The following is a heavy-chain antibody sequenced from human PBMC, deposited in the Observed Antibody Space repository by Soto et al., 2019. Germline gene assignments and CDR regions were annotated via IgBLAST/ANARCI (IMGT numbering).Heavy chain of an antibody. J-gene: IGHJ4*02. CDR2: ISAYKGNT. CDR1: GYTFTSYG. V-gene: IGHV1-18*01. D-gene: IGHD6-19*01. CDR3: ASDLAVALIDY. Sequence: QVQRVQSGAEVKKPGASVKVSCKASGYTFTSYGISWVRQAPGQGLEWMGWISAYKGNTKYAQKHQGRVTMTRDRSTSTGYMELRSLRSEDTAVYYCASDLAVALIDYWGQGTMVTVSS.